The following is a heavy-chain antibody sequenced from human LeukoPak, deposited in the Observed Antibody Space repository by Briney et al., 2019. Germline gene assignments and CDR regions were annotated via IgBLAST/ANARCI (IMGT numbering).Heavy chain of an antibody. D-gene: IGHD6-13*01. CDR2: IYYSGST. J-gene: IGHJ4*02. Sequence: SETLSLTCTVSGGSISSYYWSWIRQPPGKGLEWIGYIYYSGSTNYNPSLKSRVTMSVDTPKNQFSLKLSSVTAADTAVYYCARRYSSSWYFDYWGQGTLVTVSS. V-gene: IGHV4-59*01. CDR3: ARRYSSSWYFDY. CDR1: GGSISSYY.